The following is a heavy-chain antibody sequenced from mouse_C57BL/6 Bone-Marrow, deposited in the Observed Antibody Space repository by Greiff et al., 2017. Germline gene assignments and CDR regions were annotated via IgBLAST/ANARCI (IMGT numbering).Heavy chain of an antibody. CDR1: GFDFSRYW. CDR2: INPDSSTI. CDR3: ARPDYYDAMDY. J-gene: IGHJ4*01. V-gene: IGHV4-1*01. Sequence: EVQLLQPGAGLVQPGGSLKLSCAASGFDFSRYWMRWVRRAPGQGLEWIGDINPDSSTINYAPTLKDKFIISRDNAKNTLYLQMSKVRSEDTALYYCARPDYYDAMDYWGQGTSVTVSS.